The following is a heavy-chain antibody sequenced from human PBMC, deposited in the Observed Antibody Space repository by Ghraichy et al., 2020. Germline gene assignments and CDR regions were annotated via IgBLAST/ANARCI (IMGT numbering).Heavy chain of an antibody. J-gene: IGHJ5*02. Sequence: SETLSLTCNVSGDSISSFYCSWIRQFPGGRLEWIGSLYYSGSTHYSPSLKSRVTLSADTSTNQFSLKLRSVTAADTAIYYCARDGSWDCWSGSYKWDWFDPWGQGTLVTVSS. V-gene: IGHV4-59*13. CDR1: GDSISSFY. CDR3: ARDGSWDCWSGSYKWDWFDP. D-gene: IGHD3-3*01. CDR2: LYYSGST.